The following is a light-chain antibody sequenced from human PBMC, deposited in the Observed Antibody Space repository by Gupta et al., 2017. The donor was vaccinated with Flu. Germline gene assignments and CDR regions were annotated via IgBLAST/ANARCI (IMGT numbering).Light chain of an antibody. J-gene: IGKJ1*01. CDR1: QSISDC. Sequence: DILMTQSPSTLSASVGDSATITCRTSQSISDCLAWYQQRPGKAPNLLIYKASNLESGVPSRFSGSGSGTEFTLTISSLQPDDFATYYCHQYNSYSGWTFGQGTKVEI. CDR2: KAS. V-gene: IGKV1-5*03. CDR3: HQYNSYSGWT.